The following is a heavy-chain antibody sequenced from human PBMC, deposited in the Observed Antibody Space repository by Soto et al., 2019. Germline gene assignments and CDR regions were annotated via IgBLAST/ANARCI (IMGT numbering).Heavy chain of an antibody. J-gene: IGHJ4*02. V-gene: IGHV3-30-3*01. CDR3: ARGRDGYLLRPFDY. Sequence: QVQLVESGGGVVQPGRSLRLSCAASGFTFSSYAMHWVRQAPGKGLEWVAVISYDGSNKYYADSVKGRFTISRDNSKNTLYLQMNSLRAEDRAVYYCARGRDGYLLRPFDYWGQGTLVTVSS. D-gene: IGHD5-12*01. CDR1: GFTFSSYA. CDR2: ISYDGSNK.